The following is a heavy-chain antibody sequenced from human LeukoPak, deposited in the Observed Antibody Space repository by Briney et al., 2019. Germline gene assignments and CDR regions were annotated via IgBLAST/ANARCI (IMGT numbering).Heavy chain of an antibody. J-gene: IGHJ4*02. CDR3: ARVRANSGYGHFDY. V-gene: IGHV4-38-2*01. CDR2: IYHSGST. D-gene: IGHD5-12*01. CDR1: GYSISSGYY. Sequence: LETLSLTCAVSGYSISSGYYWGWIRQRPGKGLEWIGSIYHSGSTYYNPSLKSRVTISLDTSKNQFSLRLSSVTAADTAVYYCARVRANSGYGHFDYWGQGTLVTVSS.